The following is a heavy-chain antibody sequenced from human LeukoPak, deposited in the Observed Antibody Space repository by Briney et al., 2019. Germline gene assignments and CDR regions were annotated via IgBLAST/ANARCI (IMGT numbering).Heavy chain of an antibody. D-gene: IGHD2-2*01. V-gene: IGHV4-4*07. CDR1: GGSISSYY. Sequence: SETPSLTCTVSGGSISSYYWSWIRQPAGKGLEWIGRIYTSGSTNYNPSLKSRVTISVDTSKNQFSLKLSSVTAADTAVYYCARGPAAMLHYYYYYMDVWGKGTTVTISS. J-gene: IGHJ6*03. CDR2: IYTSGST. CDR3: ARGPAAMLHYYYYYMDV.